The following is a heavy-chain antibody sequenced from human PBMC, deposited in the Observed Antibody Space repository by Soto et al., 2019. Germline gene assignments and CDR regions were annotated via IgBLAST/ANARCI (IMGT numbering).Heavy chain of an antibody. CDR2: ISGYNGDT. CDR1: GYTFTSYG. D-gene: IGHD3-22*01. V-gene: IGHV1-18*01. Sequence: QVQLVQSGAEVKKPGASVKVSCKASGYTFTSYGISWVRQAPGQGLAWMGWISGYNGDTNYAQKFQGRVTLTTDTSTSTAYLEVMTLRSDDTAVYYCAREGSYHDFDYWGQGTLVTVSS. CDR3: AREGSYHDFDY. J-gene: IGHJ4*02.